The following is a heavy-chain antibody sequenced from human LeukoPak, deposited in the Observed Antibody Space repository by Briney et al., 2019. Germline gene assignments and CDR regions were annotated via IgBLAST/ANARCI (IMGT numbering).Heavy chain of an antibody. CDR3: ASQKSGWYEVHWFDP. V-gene: IGHV1-69*06. CDR1: GGTFSSYA. CDR2: IIPIFGTA. D-gene: IGHD6-19*01. J-gene: IGHJ5*02. Sequence: SVKVSCKASGGTFSSYAISWVRKSPGQGLEWMGGIIPIFGTANYAQKFQGRVTITADKSTSTAYIALSSPRSEHTAVYCCASQKSGWYEVHWFDPWGQGTLVTVSS.